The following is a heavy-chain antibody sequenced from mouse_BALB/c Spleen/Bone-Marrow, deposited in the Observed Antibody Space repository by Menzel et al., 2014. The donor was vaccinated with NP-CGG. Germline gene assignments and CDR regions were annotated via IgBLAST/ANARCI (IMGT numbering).Heavy chain of an antibody. J-gene: IGHJ4*01. D-gene: IGHD4-1*01. CDR3: SRCLTGTSALDF. CDR2: INHGSGGT. Sequence: QGQLQQVGGKLVKAGTSVEAPCKALGYAFTNYLLEWVKQRPGQGLEWIGVINHGSGGTNYNEKFRGKATLTADKSSSTAYMQLSSLTSDDSAVYFCSRCLTGTSALDFWGQGTTLTVSS. CDR1: GYAFTNYL. V-gene: IGHV1-54*01.